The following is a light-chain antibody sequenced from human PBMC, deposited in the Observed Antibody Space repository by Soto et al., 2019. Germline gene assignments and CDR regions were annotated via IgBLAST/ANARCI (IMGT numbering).Light chain of an antibody. CDR1: QSISSW. J-gene: IGKJ1*01. CDR3: QQYNDYPWT. V-gene: IGKV1-5*03. Sequence: DIQMTQSPSTLSASVGDRVTITCRASQSISSWLAWYQHKPGKAPKLLIYKASTSESGVPSRFSGSRSGTEFTLTITSLQPDDFATYYCQQYNDYPWTFGQGTQVEIK. CDR2: KAS.